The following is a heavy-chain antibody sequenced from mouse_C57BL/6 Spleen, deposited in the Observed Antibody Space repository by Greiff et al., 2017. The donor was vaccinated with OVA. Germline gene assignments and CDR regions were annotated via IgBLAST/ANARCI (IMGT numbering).Heavy chain of an antibody. V-gene: IGHV14-2*01. J-gene: IGHJ4*01. CDR2: IDPEDGET. Sequence: VQLQQSGAELVKPGASVKLSCTASGFNIKDYYMHWVKQRTEQGLEWIGRIDPEDGETQYAPKFQGKATITADTHSNTAYLQLSSLTSEDTAVYYCAYGSSYAMDYWGQGTSVTVSS. D-gene: IGHD1-1*01. CDR1: GFNIKDYY. CDR3: AYGSSYAMDY.